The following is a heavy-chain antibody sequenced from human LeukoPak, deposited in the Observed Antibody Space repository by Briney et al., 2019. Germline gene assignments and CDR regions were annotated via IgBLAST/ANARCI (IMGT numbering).Heavy chain of an antibody. Sequence: SETLSLTCAVSGYSISSGYYWGWIRQPPGKGLEWIGSIYHRGSTYYNPSLKSRVTISVDTSKNQFSLKLSSVTAADTAVYYCASPHCSSTSCLDAFDIWGQGTMVTVSS. D-gene: IGHD2-2*01. CDR2: IYHRGST. J-gene: IGHJ3*02. CDR3: ASPHCSSTSCLDAFDI. CDR1: GYSISSGYY. V-gene: IGHV4-38-2*01.